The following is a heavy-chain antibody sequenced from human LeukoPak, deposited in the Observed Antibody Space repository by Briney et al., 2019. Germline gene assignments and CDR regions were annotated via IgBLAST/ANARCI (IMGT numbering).Heavy chain of an antibody. D-gene: IGHD6-13*01. CDR1: GYTFTSSD. J-gene: IGHJ4*02. CDR2: MNPNSDET. V-gene: IGHV1-8*01. Sequence: ASVKVSCKASGYTFTSSDINWVRQAPGQGLEWMGWMNPNSDETGSARKFQGRVAMTKNISISTAYIEVSSLGYEDTATYYCARGRPGLASAGTYDFWGQGTLITVSS. CDR3: ARGRPGLASAGTYDF.